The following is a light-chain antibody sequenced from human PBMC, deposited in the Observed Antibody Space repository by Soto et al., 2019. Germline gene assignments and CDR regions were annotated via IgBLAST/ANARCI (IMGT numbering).Light chain of an antibody. CDR1: QSLSSW. CDR3: QQYNSYPFT. Sequence: DIQMTQSPSTLSASVGDRVTITCRASQSLSSWLAWYQQKPGKAPKLLIYKASSLESGVPSRFSGSGSGTEFTLTISSLQPDDFAPYYCQQYNSYPFTFGGGTKVEIK. J-gene: IGKJ4*01. CDR2: KAS. V-gene: IGKV1-5*03.